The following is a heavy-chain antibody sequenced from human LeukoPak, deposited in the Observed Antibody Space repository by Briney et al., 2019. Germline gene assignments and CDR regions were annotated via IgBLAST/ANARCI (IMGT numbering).Heavy chain of an antibody. CDR3: ARFCDQKDYFDY. D-gene: IGHD2-2*01. CDR2: ISAYNGNT. J-gene: IGHJ4*02. CDR1: RGTFSSYV. V-gene: IGHV1-18*01. Sequence: ASVKVSCKASRGTFSSYVISWVRQAPGQGLEWMGWISAYNGNTNYAQKLQGRVTMTTDTSTSTAYMELRSLRSDDTAVYYCARFCDQKDYFDYWGQGTLVTVSS.